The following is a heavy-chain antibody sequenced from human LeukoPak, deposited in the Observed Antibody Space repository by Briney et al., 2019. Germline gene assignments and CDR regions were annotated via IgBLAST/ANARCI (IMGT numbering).Heavy chain of an antibody. CDR1: GYTFTSYG. J-gene: IGHJ5*02. V-gene: IGHV1-18*01. Sequence: ASVKVSCKASGYTFTSYGISWVRQAPGQGLEWMGWISAYNGNTSYAQKLQGRVTMTTDTSTSTAYMELRSLRSDDTAVYYCATFPLGYCSSTSCRGAWFDPWGQGTLVTVSS. CDR2: ISAYNGNT. D-gene: IGHD2-2*01. CDR3: ATFPLGYCSSTSCRGAWFDP.